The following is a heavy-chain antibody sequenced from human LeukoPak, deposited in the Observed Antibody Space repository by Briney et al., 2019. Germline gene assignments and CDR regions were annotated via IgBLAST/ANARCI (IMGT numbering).Heavy chain of an antibody. J-gene: IGHJ6*03. V-gene: IGHV3-21*01. CDR2: ITGRGTHI. Sequence: PGGSLRLSCAASGFAFNSYTIKWVRQAPGKGLEWVSAITGRGTHIYNADSVKGRFTISRDNAENSAYLQMSSLRAEDTAVYYCARVAQGATTENYYYYYMDVWGKGTTVTVSS. CDR1: GFAFNSYT. D-gene: IGHD4-11*01. CDR3: ARVAQGATTENYYYYYMDV.